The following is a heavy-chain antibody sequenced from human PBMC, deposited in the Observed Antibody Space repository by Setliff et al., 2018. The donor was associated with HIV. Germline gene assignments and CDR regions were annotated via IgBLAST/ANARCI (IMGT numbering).Heavy chain of an antibody. CDR1: GGSISSGSYY. J-gene: IGHJ6*02. CDR3: AREDYYYYGMDV. CDR2: IYTSGST. V-gene: IGHV4-61*02. Sequence: RSETLSLTCTVSGGSISSGSYYWNWIRQPAGKGLEWIGRIYTSGSTNYNPSLKSRVTISVDTSKNQFSLKLSSVTAADTAVYYCAREDYYYYGMDVWGQGTTVTVSS.